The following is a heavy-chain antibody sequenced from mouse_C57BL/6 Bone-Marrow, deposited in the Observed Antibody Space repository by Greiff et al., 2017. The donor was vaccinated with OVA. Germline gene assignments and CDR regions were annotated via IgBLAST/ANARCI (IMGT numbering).Heavy chain of an antibody. CDR2: IDPSDSYT. Sequence: VQLQQPGAELVMPGASVKLSCKASGYTFTSYWMHWVKQRPGQGLEWIGKIDPSDSYTNYNQKFKGKSTLTVDKSSSTAYMQLSSLTSEDSAVYYWASRYGRSPFDYWGQGTTLTVSS. CDR3: ASRYGRSPFDY. CDR1: GYTFTSYW. D-gene: IGHD1-1*01. J-gene: IGHJ2*01. V-gene: IGHV1-69*01.